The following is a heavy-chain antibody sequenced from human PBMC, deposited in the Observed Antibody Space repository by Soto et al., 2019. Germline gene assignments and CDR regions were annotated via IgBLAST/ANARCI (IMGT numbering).Heavy chain of an antibody. CDR3: AKGAPQGVVVPAAKVWGYYYYYYMDV. D-gene: IGHD2-2*01. CDR2: ISWNSGSI. Sequence: GGSLRLSCAASGFTFDDYAMHWVRQAPGKGLEWVSGISWNSGSIGYADSVKGRFTISRDNAKNSLYLQMNSLRAEDTALYYCAKGAPQGVVVPAAKVWGYYYYYYMDVWGKGTTVTVSS. V-gene: IGHV3-9*01. CDR1: GFTFDDYA. J-gene: IGHJ6*03.